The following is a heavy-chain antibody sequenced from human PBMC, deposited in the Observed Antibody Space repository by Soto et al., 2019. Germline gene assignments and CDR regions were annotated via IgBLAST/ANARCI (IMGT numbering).Heavy chain of an antibody. CDR3: ARGRGCSTGCHNFDY. Sequence: LRLSCAASGFTFSSYWMSWVRQAPGKGLEWVANIKQDGSEKYYVDSVKGRFTISRDNAKNSLYLQMNSLRAEDTAVYYCARGRGCSTGCHNFDYWGQGTLVTVSS. CDR1: GFTFSSYW. V-gene: IGHV3-7*01. D-gene: IGHD2-2*01. J-gene: IGHJ4*02. CDR2: IKQDGSEK.